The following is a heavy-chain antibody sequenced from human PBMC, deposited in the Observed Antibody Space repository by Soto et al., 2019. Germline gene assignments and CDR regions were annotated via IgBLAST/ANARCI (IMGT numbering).Heavy chain of an antibody. CDR2: INPNSGGT. CDR1: GYTFTGYY. V-gene: IGHV1-2*04. CDR3: ARMVSIGYCSSTSCYHSWFDP. Sequence: ASVKVSCKASGYTFTGYYMHWVRQAPGQGLEWMGRINPNSGGTNYAQKFQGWVTMTRDTSISTAYMELSRLRSDDTAVYYCARMVSIGYCSSTSCYHSWFDPWGQGTLVTVS. J-gene: IGHJ5*02. D-gene: IGHD2-2*01.